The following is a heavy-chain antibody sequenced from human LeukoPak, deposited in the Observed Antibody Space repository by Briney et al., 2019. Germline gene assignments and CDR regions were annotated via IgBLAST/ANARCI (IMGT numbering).Heavy chain of an antibody. D-gene: IGHD3-3*01. V-gene: IGHV1-18*01. CDR1: GYIFSNFFSSYG. Sequence: PLASVKVSCKASGYIFSNFFSSYGITWVRQAPGQGLEWMEWISPYNGNTKFAQRFQGRVTMTTDTSTSTAYMKLRSLRSDDTAVYYCARDRFSHQYGMDVWGQGTTVTVSS. CDR3: ARDRFSHQYGMDV. J-gene: IGHJ6*02. CDR2: ISPYNGNT.